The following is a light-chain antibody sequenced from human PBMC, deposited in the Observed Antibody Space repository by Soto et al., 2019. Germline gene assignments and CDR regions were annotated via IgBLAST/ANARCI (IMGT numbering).Light chain of an antibody. V-gene: IGKV3-20*01. CDR1: QSVSSSY. J-gene: IGKJ5*01. CDR3: LQYGTLPLT. CDR2: CAS. Sequence: ETELTQSPGTLSLSPGEGATLSCRASQSVSSSYLAWYQRKPGLAPRLLICCASSRATGIPERFSGSGSGTDFTLTISRLEPEDFAMYYCLQYGTLPLTFGQGTRLEIK.